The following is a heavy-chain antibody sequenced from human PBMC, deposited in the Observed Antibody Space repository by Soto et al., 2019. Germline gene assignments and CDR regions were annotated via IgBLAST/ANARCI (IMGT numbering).Heavy chain of an antibody. CDR1: GFTFSSYS. Sequence: EVQLVESGGGLVKPGGSLRLSCAASGFTFSSYSMNWVRQAPGKGLEWVSSISSSSSYIYYADSVKGRFTISRDNAKNSLYLQMNSLRAEDTAVYYCARASPKVGHSSGWYAFSPWGQGTLVTVSS. CDR3: ARASPKVGHSSGWYAFSP. D-gene: IGHD6-19*01. CDR2: ISSSSSYI. J-gene: IGHJ5*02. V-gene: IGHV3-21*01.